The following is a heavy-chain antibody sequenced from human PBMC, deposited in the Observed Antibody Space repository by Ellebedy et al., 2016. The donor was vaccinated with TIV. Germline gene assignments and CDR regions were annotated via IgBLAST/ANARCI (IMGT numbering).Heavy chain of an antibody. D-gene: IGHD4-17*01. J-gene: IGHJ2*01. V-gene: IGHV4-34*01. Sequence: GSLRLSCGVYGGSFSGYYWSWIRQPPGKGLEWIGEIYHGGSISYNPSLKSRVTISVDTSKNQFSLKLSSVTAADTAVYYCARARYGAYRYFDLWGRGTLVTVSS. CDR2: IYHGGSI. CDR3: ARARYGAYRYFDL. CDR1: GGSFSGYY.